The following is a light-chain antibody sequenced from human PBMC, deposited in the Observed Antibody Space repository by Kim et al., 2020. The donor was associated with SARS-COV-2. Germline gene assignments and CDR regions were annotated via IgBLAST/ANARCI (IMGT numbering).Light chain of an antibody. J-gene: IGLJ1*01. Sequence: PRQSVTISCTGTSSDVGCYNYVSWYQQHPGKAPKLMIYEVSKRPSGVPDRFSGSKSGNTASLTVSGLQAEDEADYYCSSYAGSNNVFGTGTKVTVL. CDR3: SSYAGSNNV. CDR1: SSDVGCYNY. CDR2: EVS. V-gene: IGLV2-8*01.